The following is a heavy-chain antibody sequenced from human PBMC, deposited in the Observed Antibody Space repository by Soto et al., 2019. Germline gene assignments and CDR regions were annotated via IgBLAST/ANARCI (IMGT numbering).Heavy chain of an antibody. CDR1: GFTFSSYW. CDR2: IKQDGSEK. J-gene: IGHJ4*02. CDR3: ATGGVNWILPYYFDY. Sequence: GGSLRLSCAASGFTFSSYWMSWVRQAPGKGLEWVANIKQDGSEKYYVDSVKGRFTISRDNAKNSLYLQMNSLRAEDTAVYYCATGGVNWILPYYFDYWGQGTLVTVSS. V-gene: IGHV3-7*01. D-gene: IGHD3-16*01.